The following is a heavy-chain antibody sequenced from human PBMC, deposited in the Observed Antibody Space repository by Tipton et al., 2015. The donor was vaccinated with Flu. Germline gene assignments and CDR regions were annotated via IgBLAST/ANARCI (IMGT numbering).Heavy chain of an antibody. J-gene: IGHJ5*01. D-gene: IGHD5-24*01. V-gene: IGHV4-34*01. CDR1: GGSFSGYY. CDR2: ISHGGTT. Sequence: TLSLTCAVYGGSFSGYYWSWIRQPPGQGLEWIGEISHGGTTNYNPSLKSRVTLSVDTSKNQFSLKLTSVTAADTALYYCARGHGSTDTYRDSWGQQTVVTVSS. CDR3: ARGHGSTDTYRDS.